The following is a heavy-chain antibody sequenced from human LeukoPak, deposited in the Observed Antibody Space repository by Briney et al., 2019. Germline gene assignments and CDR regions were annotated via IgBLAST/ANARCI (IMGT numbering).Heavy chain of an antibody. CDR3: ARDHGTRYYYYYMDV. CDR1: GVSINDYF. CDR2: IYHSGST. D-gene: IGHD6-13*01. V-gene: IGHV4-59*01. J-gene: IGHJ6*03. Sequence: SETLSLTCNVSGVSINDYFWSWIRQPPGKGLEWIGYIYHSGSTSYNPSLKSRVTISVDTSKNQFSLKLSSVTAADTAVYYCARDHGTRYYYYYMDVWGKGTTVTVSS.